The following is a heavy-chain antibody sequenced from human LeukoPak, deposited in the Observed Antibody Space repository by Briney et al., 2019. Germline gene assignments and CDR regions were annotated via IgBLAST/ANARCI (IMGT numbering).Heavy chain of an antibody. CDR2: IKPTGSET. CDR1: GFTFSNYW. CDR3: GRFGYEAAVDL. V-gene: IGHV3-7*01. Sequence: GGSLRLSCAASGFTFSNYWMTWVRQAPGQGPEFLANIKPTGSETYYADPVKGRFTISRDNANDLLFLQMNSQRGEDTAVYYCGRFGYEAAVDLWGRGTLVTVSS. D-gene: IGHD6-13*01. J-gene: IGHJ4*02.